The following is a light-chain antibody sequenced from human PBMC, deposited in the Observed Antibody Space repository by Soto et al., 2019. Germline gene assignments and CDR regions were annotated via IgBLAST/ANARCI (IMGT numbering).Light chain of an antibody. CDR1: RSDNGASNP. V-gene: IGLV2-14*01. CDR2: EAT. Sequence: QSALTQPASVSGSPGQSITISCAGTRSDNGASNPVSWYQHLPGRSPTLIIYEATNRPSGVSERFSGSKAGDTASLTISGLQADDEAEYFCISYKTDDTFVFGSGTKVTVL. J-gene: IGLJ1*01. CDR3: ISYKTDDTFV.